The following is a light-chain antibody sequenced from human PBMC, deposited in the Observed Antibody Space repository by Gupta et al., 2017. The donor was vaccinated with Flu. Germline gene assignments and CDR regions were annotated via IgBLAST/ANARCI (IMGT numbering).Light chain of an antibody. CDR1: QGIRNS. V-gene: IGKV1-27*01. CDR3: QKFNGAPLT. Sequence: GERVTITCRASQGIRNSLAWYQHKPGKGPSLLIYAASTLHSGVPSSFRGSGSGTEFTLTISSLQPEDVATYYCQKFNGAPLTFGGGTKVEI. CDR2: AAS. J-gene: IGKJ4*01.